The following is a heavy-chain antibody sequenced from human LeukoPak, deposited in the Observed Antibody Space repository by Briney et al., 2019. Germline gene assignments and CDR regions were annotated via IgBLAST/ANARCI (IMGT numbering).Heavy chain of an antibody. Sequence: GGSLRLSCVASGFTFSYSWMSWVRQAPGKGLEWVGRIKSKSDGGTADYAAVVKARFIISRDDSKDTLYLQMNSLKTEDTGIYYCAVFNTGDAFEIWGQGTMVTVSS. V-gene: IGHV3-15*01. J-gene: IGHJ3*02. CDR1: GFTFSYSW. CDR3: AVFNTGDAFEI. D-gene: IGHD2-8*02. CDR2: IKSKSDGGTA.